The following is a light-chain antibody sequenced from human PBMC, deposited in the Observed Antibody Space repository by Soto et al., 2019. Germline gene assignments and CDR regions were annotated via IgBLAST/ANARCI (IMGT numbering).Light chain of an antibody. CDR2: GTS. Sequence: ETVLTQSPGTLSLSPGERATLSCRASQTVNGNYLGWYQQKPGQAPRLIIYGTSSRATGIPDRFSGSGSGTDFTLTISRLEPEDFAVYYCQQCGSLPVTFGQGTRV. V-gene: IGKV3-20*01. CDR3: QQCGSLPVT. J-gene: IGKJ1*01. CDR1: QTVNGNY.